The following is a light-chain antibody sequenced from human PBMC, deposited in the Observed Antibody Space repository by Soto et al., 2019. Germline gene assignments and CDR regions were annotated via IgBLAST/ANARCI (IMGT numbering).Light chain of an antibody. Sequence: EIVLTQSPGTLSLSPGERATLSCRASQSVSSSYLAWYQQKPGQAPRLLIYGASSRATGIPDRFIGSGSGTDFTLTISRLEPEAFAVYYCQQHGSSPWTFGQGTKVEIK. CDR2: GAS. CDR3: QQHGSSPWT. J-gene: IGKJ1*01. CDR1: QSVSSSY. V-gene: IGKV3-20*01.